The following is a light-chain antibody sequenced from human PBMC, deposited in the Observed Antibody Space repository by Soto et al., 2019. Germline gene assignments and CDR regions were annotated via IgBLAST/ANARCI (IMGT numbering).Light chain of an antibody. Sequence: QSVLTQPPPASGSPGQSVTISCTGTSSDVGGYNYVSWYQQHPGKAPKLMIYEVSKRPSGVPDRFSGSKSGNTASLTVSGLQGEDEADYYCSSYAGSNNYVFGTGTKLTVL. V-gene: IGLV2-8*01. CDR2: EVS. CDR1: SSDVGGYNY. CDR3: SSYAGSNNYV. J-gene: IGLJ1*01.